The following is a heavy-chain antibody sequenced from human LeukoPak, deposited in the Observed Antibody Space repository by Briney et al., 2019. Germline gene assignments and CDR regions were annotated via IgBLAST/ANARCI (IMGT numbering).Heavy chain of an antibody. Sequence: TSETLSLTCTVSGGSISSYYWSWIRQPPGKGLEWIGYIYYSGSTNYNPSLKSRVTISVGTSKNQFSLKLSSVTAADTAVYYCARLRGYSYGFYYFDYWGQGTLVTVSS. V-gene: IGHV4-59*01. CDR3: ARLRGYSYGFYYFDY. J-gene: IGHJ4*02. D-gene: IGHD5-18*01. CDR2: IYYSGST. CDR1: GGSISSYY.